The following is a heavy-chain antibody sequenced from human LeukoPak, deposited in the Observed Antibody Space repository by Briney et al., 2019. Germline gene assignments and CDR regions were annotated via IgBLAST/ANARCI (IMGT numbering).Heavy chain of an antibody. Sequence: GGSLRFSCAASGFLFDEYGMSWVRQAPGKGLEWVSGINWNGANTGYADSVKGRFIISRDNAKNSLYLQMSSLRDEDTALYHCVGVQYTTSGYYNGFDLWGQGTMVAVSS. V-gene: IGHV3-20*01. CDR1: GFLFDEYG. J-gene: IGHJ3*01. D-gene: IGHD3-3*01. CDR3: VGVQYTTSGYYNGFDL. CDR2: INWNGANT.